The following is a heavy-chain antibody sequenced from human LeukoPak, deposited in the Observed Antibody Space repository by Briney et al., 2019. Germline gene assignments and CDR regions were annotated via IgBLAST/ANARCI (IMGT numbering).Heavy chain of an antibody. D-gene: IGHD5-12*01. Sequence: PSETLSLTCSVSGASISSSSHYWGWFRQPPGKGLEWIASIYYSGSTYYNPSLKSRVTISLDTSKNQFSLKVNSVTAADTAVYYCARRQYGGHIDYWGQGTLVTVSS. CDR1: GASISSSSHY. CDR3: ARRQYGGHIDY. J-gene: IGHJ4*02. CDR2: IYYSGST. V-gene: IGHV4-39*01.